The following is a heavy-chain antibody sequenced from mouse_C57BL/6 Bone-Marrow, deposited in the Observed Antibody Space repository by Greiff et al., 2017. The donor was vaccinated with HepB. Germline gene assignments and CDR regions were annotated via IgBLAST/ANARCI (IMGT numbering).Heavy chain of an antibody. CDR3: ARQVTTVVAPLDFDV. D-gene: IGHD1-1*01. Sequence: EVNLVESGGGLVQPGGSLKLSCAASGFTFSDYYMSWVRQTPEKRLEWVAYISNGGGSTYYPDTVKGRFTISRYNAKNTLYLQISRLKSEDTAVYYCARQVTTVVAPLDFDVWGTGTTVTVSS. CDR2: ISNGGGST. V-gene: IGHV5-12*01. CDR1: GFTFSDYY. J-gene: IGHJ1*03.